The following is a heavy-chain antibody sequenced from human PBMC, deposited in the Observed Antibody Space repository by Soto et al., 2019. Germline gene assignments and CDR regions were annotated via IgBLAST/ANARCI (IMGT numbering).Heavy chain of an antibody. J-gene: IGHJ4*02. Sequence: GGSLRFSCAASGFTFSSYGMHWVRQAPGKGLEWVAVIWYDGSNKYYADSVKGRFTISRDNSKNTLYLQMNSLRAEDTAVYYCARGSNYDFWSGYWEYYFDYWGQGTLVTVSS. CDR2: IWYDGSNK. CDR1: GFTFSSYG. V-gene: IGHV3-33*01. CDR3: ARGSNYDFWSGYWEYYFDY. D-gene: IGHD3-3*01.